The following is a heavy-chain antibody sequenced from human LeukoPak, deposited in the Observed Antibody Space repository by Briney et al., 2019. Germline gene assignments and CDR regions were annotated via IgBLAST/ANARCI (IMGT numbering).Heavy chain of an antibody. CDR2: INTNTGNP. V-gene: IGHV7-4-1*02. Sequence: GASVKVSCKASGYTFTSYAMNWVRQAPGQGLEWMGWINTNTGNPTYAQGFTGRFVFSLDTSVSTAYLQISSLKAEDTAVYYCARVGTMVRGVNSPTRWFDPWGQGTLVTVSS. J-gene: IGHJ5*02. D-gene: IGHD3-10*01. CDR3: ARVGTMVRGVNSPTRWFDP. CDR1: GYTFTSYA.